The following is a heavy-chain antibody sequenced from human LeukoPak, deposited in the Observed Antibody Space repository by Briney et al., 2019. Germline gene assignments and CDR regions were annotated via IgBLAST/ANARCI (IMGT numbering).Heavy chain of an antibody. J-gene: IGHJ4*02. CDR1: GFTFSNYW. CDR3: AGELLPYYDDISGPQPY. D-gene: IGHD3-22*01. V-gene: IGHV3-74*01. CDR2: MNNDGTTT. Sequence: GGSLRLSCAASGFTFSNYWMHWVRQAPGKGLAWVSRMNNDGTTTSYADSVRGRFIISRDNAKSTLFLQMNSLRAEDTAVYYCAGELLPYYDDISGPQPYWGQGTLVIVSS.